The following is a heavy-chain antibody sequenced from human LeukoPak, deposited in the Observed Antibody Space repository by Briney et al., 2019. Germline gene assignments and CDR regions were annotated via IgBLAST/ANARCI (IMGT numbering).Heavy chain of an antibody. J-gene: IGHJ4*02. CDR1: GYTFTIYG. CDR2: IATYNGNT. Sequence: ASVKVSCKTSGYTFTIYGISWVRQAPGQGLEWMGWIATYNGNTNYAQNFQGRVTMTTDTSTSTAYMELRSLRSDDTAMYYCARVVGLNEWEPHYWGQGTLVTVSS. CDR3: ARVVGLNEWEPHY. V-gene: IGHV1-18*01. D-gene: IGHD1-26*01.